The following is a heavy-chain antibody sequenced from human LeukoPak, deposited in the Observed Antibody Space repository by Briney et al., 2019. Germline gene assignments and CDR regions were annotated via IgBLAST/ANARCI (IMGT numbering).Heavy chain of an antibody. CDR3: ARGADSSGYYSIFYFDY. J-gene: IGHJ4*02. Sequence: PGGSLRLSCSASGFTFSSYAMHWVRQAPGKGLEYVSAISSNGGSTYYADSVKGRFTISRDNSKNTLYLQMSSLRAEDTAVYYCARGADSSGYYSIFYFDYWGQGTLVTVSS. V-gene: IGHV3-64D*09. D-gene: IGHD3-22*01. CDR1: GFTFSSYA. CDR2: ISSNGGST.